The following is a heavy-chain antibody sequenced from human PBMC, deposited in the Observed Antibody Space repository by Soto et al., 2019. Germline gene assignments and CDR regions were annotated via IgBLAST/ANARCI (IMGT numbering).Heavy chain of an antibody. V-gene: IGHV1-2*04. J-gene: IGHJ4*02. Sequence: QVQLVQSGAEVKKAGASVKVSCKASGYTFTGYYMHWVRQAPGQGLEWMGWNNRNSGGTNYAQKFQGWVTMTRDTSISTAYMELSRLRSDDTAVYYCARDGCSSTSCYADYWGQGTLVTVSS. CDR2: NNRNSGGT. CDR1: GYTFTGYY. D-gene: IGHD2-2*01. CDR3: ARDGCSSTSCYADY.